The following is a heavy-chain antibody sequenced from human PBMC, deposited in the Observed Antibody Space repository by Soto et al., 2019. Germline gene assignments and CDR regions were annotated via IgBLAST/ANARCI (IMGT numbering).Heavy chain of an antibody. CDR1: GFTFSSYA. CDR2: ISGSGGST. J-gene: IGHJ4*02. D-gene: IGHD3-10*01. CDR3: AADGRFGELFGY. Sequence: EVQLLESGGGLVQPGGSLSLSCAASGFTFSSYAMSCVRQAPGKGLEWVSAISGSGGSTYYADSVKGRFTISRDNSKNTLYLQMNSLRAEDTAVYYCAADGRFGELFGYWGQGTLVTVSS. V-gene: IGHV3-23*01.